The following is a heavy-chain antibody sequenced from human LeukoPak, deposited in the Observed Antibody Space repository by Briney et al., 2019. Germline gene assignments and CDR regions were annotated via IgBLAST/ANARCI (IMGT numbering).Heavy chain of an antibody. CDR1: GGSISNYY. CDR2: VYTSGST. CDR3: ARHGPRPGYFDSSGYYYYDY. D-gene: IGHD3-22*01. Sequence: SETLSLTCTVSGGSISNYYWTWIRQPAGKGLEWIGRVYTSGSTNYNPSLKSRVTMSVDTSKNQFSLKLSSVTAADTAVYYCARHGPRPGYFDSSGYYYYDYWGQGTLVTVSS. J-gene: IGHJ4*02. V-gene: IGHV4-4*07.